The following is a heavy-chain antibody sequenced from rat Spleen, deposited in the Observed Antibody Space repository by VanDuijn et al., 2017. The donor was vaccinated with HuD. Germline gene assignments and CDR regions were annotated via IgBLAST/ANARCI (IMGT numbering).Heavy chain of an antibody. Sequence: EVQLVESGGGLVQPGRSLKLSCAASGFTFSNYYMAWVRQAPTKGLEWVASISTGGGNTYYRDSVKGRFTISRDNTKNNLYLQMDNLRSEDTATYYCARAGYLRDWYFDFWGQGVMVTVSS. CDR3: ARAGYLRDWYFDF. CDR2: ISTGGGNT. D-gene: IGHD2-2*01. CDR1: GFTFSNYY. V-gene: IGHV5-25*01. J-gene: IGHJ2*01.